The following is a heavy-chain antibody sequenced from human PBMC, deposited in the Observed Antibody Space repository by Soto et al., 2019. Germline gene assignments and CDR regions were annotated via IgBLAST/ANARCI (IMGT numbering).Heavy chain of an antibody. CDR1: GFNIINQA. V-gene: IGHV3-23*01. D-gene: IGHD6-13*01. CDR3: AKGGGGYSRTWGLRGDVR. CDR2: ISGGGERT. J-gene: IGHJ4*02. Sequence: EVQLLESGGGLVQPGGSLRLSCVVSGFNIINQALSWVRQTPGRGLQWVSAISGGGERTSYADSVKGRFTISRDNSKNRRYLQMDSLTAAGTAVYYCAKGGGGYSRTWGLRGDVRWGQGTLVTVSS.